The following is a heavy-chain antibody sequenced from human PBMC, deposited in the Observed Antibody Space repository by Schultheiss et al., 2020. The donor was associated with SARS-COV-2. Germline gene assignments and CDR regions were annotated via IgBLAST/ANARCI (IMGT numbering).Heavy chain of an antibody. D-gene: IGHD3-16*02. Sequence: ASVKVSCKVSGYTLTELSMHWVRQAPGKGLEWMGGFDPEDGETIYAQKFQGRVTMTEDTSTDTAYMELSSLRSEDTAVYYCATDFKPHYDYVWGSYRYDYWGQGTLVTVSS. J-gene: IGHJ4*02. V-gene: IGHV1-24*01. CDR2: FDPEDGET. CDR3: ATDFKPHYDYVWGSYRYDY. CDR1: GYTLTELS.